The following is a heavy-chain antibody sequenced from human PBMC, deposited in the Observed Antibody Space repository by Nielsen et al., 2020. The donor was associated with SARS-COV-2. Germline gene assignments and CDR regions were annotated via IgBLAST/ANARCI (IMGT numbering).Heavy chain of an antibody. J-gene: IGHJ6*03. CDR3: TTDPTWNYGSVYYYYYMDV. D-gene: IGHD1-7*01. V-gene: IGHV1-46*03. Sequence: ASVKVSCKASGYTFTSYYMHWVRQAPGQGLEWMGIINPSGGSTSYAQKFQGRVTMTRDTSTSTVYMELSSLRSEDTAVYYCTTDPTWNYGSVYYYYYMDVWGKGTTVTVSS. CDR2: INPSGGST. CDR1: GYTFTSYY.